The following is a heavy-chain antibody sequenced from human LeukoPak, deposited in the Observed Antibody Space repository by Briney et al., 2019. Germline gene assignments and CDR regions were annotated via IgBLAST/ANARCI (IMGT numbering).Heavy chain of an antibody. CDR2: INPNSGGT. CDR3: ANPTQKGGYEEGPFVY. Sequence: ASVKVSCKASGYTFTGYYMHWVRQAPGQGLEWMGRINPNSGGTNYAQKFQGRVTMTKDTSISTAYMELSRLRSDDTAVYYCANPTQKGGYEEGPFVYWGQETLSPSPQ. V-gene: IGHV1-2*06. J-gene: IGHJ4*02. D-gene: IGHD2-2*01. CDR1: GYTFTGYY.